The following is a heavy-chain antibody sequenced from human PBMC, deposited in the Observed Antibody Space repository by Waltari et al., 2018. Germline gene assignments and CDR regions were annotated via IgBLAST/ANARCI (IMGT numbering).Heavy chain of an antibody. CDR1: GGTLSRYA. Sequence: QVQLVQSGAEVKKPGSSVKVTCNASGGTLSRYAISWVRQAPGQGLEWMGGIIPNLGTANYAQKFQGKDTINADKSTSATYMELSSLRAEDTAMNYCAREDFHDDFWRGYYQGYFDYWGQGTLVTVS. V-gene: IGHV1-69*14. D-gene: IGHD3-3*01. J-gene: IGHJ4*02. CDR3: AREDFHDDFWRGYYQGYFDY. CDR2: IIPNLGTA.